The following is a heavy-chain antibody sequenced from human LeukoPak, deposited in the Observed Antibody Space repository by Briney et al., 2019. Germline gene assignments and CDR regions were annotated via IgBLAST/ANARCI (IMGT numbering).Heavy chain of an antibody. D-gene: IGHD4-17*01. Sequence: SETLSLTCAVSGYSISSGYYRGWIRQPPGKGLEWIGSIYHSGSTYYNPSLKSRVTISVDTSKNQFSLKLSSVTAADTAVYYCARSGYGDYDLYFQHWGQGTLVTVSS. J-gene: IGHJ1*01. CDR1: GYSISSGYY. CDR2: IYHSGST. CDR3: ARSGYGDYDLYFQH. V-gene: IGHV4-38-2*01.